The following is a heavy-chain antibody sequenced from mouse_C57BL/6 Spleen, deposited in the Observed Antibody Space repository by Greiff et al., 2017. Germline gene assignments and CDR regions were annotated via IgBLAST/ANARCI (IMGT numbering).Heavy chain of an antibody. CDR1: GFTFSSYA. J-gene: IGHJ2*01. D-gene: IGHD2-3*01. CDR3: ASDEDSYFDY. CDR2: ISDGGSYT. V-gene: IGHV5-4*03. Sequence: EVKLVQSGGGLVKPGGSLKLSCAASGFTFSSYAMSWVRQTPEQRLEWVATISDGGSYTYYPDNVKGRFTISRDNATNSLYLQMSHLKSEDTAMYYCASDEDSYFDYWGQGTTLTVSS.